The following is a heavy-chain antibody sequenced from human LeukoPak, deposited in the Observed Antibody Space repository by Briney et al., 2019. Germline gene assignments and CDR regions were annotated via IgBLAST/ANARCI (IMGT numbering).Heavy chain of an antibody. CDR1: GYTFTSYD. CDR2: MNPNSGNT. V-gene: IGHV1-8*01. D-gene: IGHD6-13*01. CDR3: ARGKYSSSWYSGLFIEDWFDP. J-gene: IGHJ5*02. Sequence: ASVKVSCKASGYTFTSYDINWVRQATGQGLEWMGWMNPNSGNTGYAQKFQGRVTMTRNTSISTAYMELSSLRSEDTAVYYCARGKYSSSWYSGLFIEDWFDPWGQGTLVTVSS.